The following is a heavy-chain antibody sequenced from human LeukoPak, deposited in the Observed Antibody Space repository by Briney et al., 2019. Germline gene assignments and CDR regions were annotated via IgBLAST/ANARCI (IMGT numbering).Heavy chain of an antibody. CDR2: IYYSGST. D-gene: IGHD5-12*01. J-gene: IGHJ4*01. V-gene: IGHV4-59*01. CDR3: ARDRSGYSGYDY. Sequence: PSETLSLTCTVSGGSISSYYWSWIRQPPGKGLEWIGYIYYSGSTNYNPSLKSRVTISVDTSKNQFSLKLSSVTAADTAVYYCARDRSGYSGYDYWGQGTLVTVSS. CDR1: GGSISSYY.